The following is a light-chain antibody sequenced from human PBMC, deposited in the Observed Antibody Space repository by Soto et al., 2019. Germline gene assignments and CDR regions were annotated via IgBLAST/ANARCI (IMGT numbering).Light chain of an antibody. CDR3: QTLGPGIQV. CDR1: SGHSSYA. Sequence: QPVLTQSPSASASLGASVKLTCTLSSGHSSYAIAWHQQQPEKGPRYLMKLNSDGSHSKGDGIPDRFSGSSSGAERYLIIASLQSEDEADYYCQTLGPGIQVFGTGTKLTVL. J-gene: IGLJ1*01. CDR2: LNSDGSH. V-gene: IGLV4-69*01.